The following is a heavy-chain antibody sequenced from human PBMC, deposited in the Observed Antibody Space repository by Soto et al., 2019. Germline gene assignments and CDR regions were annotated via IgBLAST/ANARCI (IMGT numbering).Heavy chain of an antibody. Sequence: QVQLEQSGAEVKKPGASVKVSCKAYGYTFTDYYIHWVRQAPGQGLEWMGLVKSSGGGTAYAQDFQGRVNRTRDTSTSTVYMEVSSLRSDDTAVYYCAREEAYYHIATTSFLSYFYPWGQGTPVTVPS. CDR2: VKSSGGGT. V-gene: IGHV1-46*01. D-gene: IGHD3-9*01. J-gene: IGHJ5*02. CDR1: GYTFTDYY. CDR3: AREEAYYHIATTSFLSYFYP.